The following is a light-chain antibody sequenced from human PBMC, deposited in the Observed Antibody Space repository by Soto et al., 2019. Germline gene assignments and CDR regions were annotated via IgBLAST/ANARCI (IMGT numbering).Light chain of an antibody. Sequence: QSAITQPASVSASPGQSITISCPRTSSNVCGYNYVSWYQQHPGKAPKLMIYDVSNRPSGVYNRFSGSTSGNTASLTITGLQAEDEADYYCSSYTSSSTLLDVFGTGTKVTVL. J-gene: IGLJ1*01. CDR3: SSYTSSSTLLDV. V-gene: IGLV2-14*01. CDR1: SSNVCGYNY. CDR2: DVS.